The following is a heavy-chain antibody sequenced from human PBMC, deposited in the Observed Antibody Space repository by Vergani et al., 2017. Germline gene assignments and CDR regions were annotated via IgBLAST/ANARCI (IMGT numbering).Heavy chain of an antibody. CDR3: ARGSRDWYFDL. D-gene: IGHD5/OR15-5a*01. CDR1: GGYISSHY. V-gene: IGHV4-59*11. CDR2: IYYSGST. Sequence: QVQLQESGPGLVKPSETLSLTCTVSGGYISSHYWSWIRQPPGKGLEWIGYIYYSGSTNYNPSLKSRVTISVDTSKNQLSLKLSSVTTADTAVYYCARGSRDWYFDLWGRGTLLTVSS. J-gene: IGHJ2*01.